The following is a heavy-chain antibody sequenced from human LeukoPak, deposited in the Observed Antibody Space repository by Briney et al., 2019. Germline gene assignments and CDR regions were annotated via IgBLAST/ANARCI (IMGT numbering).Heavy chain of an antibody. CDR1: EFTFTYYA. CDR3: VKGRYYDFWSGYSLFDF. J-gene: IGHJ4*02. CDR2: ISGSGGST. V-gene: IGHV3-23*01. Sequence: TGGSLRPSCEPSEFTFTYYAMTGVRKVPGKGLEWVSGISGSGGSTYYADSVKGRFTISRDNSKNTLYLQMNSLRAEDTAVYYCVKGRYYDFWSGYSLFDFWGQGTLVTVSS. D-gene: IGHD3-3*01.